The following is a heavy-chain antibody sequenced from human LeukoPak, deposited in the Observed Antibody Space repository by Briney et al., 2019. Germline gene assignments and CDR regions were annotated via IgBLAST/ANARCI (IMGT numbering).Heavy chain of an antibody. CDR2: TVGGGSPNT. D-gene: IGHD2-15*01. CDR3: TKAPIVSCSGAFCYPFDS. J-gene: IGHJ4*02. Sequence: GGSLRLSCAASGVTVSSIDMSWVRPAPGKGLEWVSATVGGGSPNTYHADSVKGRFTISRDNSKNTLFLQMNSLRAEDTAIYYCTKAPIVSCSGAFCYPFDSWGQGTLVTVSS. CDR1: GVTVSSID. V-gene: IGHV3-53*01.